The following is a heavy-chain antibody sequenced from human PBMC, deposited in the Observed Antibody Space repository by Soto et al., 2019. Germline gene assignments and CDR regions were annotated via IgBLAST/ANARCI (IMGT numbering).Heavy chain of an antibody. CDR3: TTEVYYDSSGYHFGKYYFDS. Sequence: GGSLRLSXSASGLSFGIYTISWFRQAPGKGLEWVGFIRGEAYGGTTEYAASVKGRFTISRDDSKGIAYLQMNSLKTEDTAVYYCTTEVYYDSSGYHFGKYYFDSWGRGTLVTVSS. CDR2: IRGEAYGGTT. D-gene: IGHD3-22*01. V-gene: IGHV3-49*03. J-gene: IGHJ4*02. CDR1: GLSFGIYT.